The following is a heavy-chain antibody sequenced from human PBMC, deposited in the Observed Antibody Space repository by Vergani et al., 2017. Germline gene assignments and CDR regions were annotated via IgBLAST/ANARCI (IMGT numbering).Heavy chain of an antibody. D-gene: IGHD1-26*01. V-gene: IGHV1-46*03. J-gene: IGHJ6*02. CDR2: ISPRGGTT. CDR3: SRVSGTYSHYAMDV. CDR1: GYTFTTYY. Sequence: QVQLVQSGAAVKKPGASVKVSCKTSGYTFTTYYVHLVRQAPGQGLEWMGVISPRGGTTAFAERFQGRVAMTRETSTSTVYMELSSLRSDDTAVYYCSRVSGTYSHYAMDVWGQGTTVTVSS.